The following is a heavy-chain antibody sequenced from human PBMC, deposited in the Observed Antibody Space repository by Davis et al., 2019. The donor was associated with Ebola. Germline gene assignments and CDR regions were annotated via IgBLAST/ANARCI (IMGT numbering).Heavy chain of an antibody. Sequence: ASVKVSCKASGYTFNNYGITWVRQAPGQGLEWMGWISAYNGNTNYAQTFQGRVAMTIDTSTNTLYMELRSLRSDDAAMYYCVRSNSWYGDYWGRGTLVTVSS. J-gene: IGHJ4*02. CDR3: VRSNSWYGDY. D-gene: IGHD6-13*01. CDR2: ISAYNGNT. CDR1: GYTFNNYG. V-gene: IGHV1-18*01.